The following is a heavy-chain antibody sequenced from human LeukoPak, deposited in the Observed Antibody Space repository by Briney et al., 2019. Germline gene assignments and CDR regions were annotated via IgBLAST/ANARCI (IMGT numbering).Heavy chain of an antibody. D-gene: IGHD1-1*01. CDR2: IKQDGSDK. CDR3: ARLTGTTGFDY. V-gene: IGHV3-7*01. CDR1: GFPFSSYW. Sequence: GALRLSCAASGFPFSSYWMSWVRQAPGKGLEWVANIKQDGSDKYYVDSVKGRFTISRDNAKNSLYLQLNSLRADDTAVYYCARLTGTTGFDYWGQGTLVTVPS. J-gene: IGHJ4*02.